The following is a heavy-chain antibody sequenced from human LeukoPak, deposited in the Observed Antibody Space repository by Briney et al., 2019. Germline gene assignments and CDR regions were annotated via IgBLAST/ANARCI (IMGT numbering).Heavy chain of an antibody. CDR1: GFTFSNAW. Sequence: GSLRLSCAASGFTFSNAWMSWIRQPPGKGLEWIGEINHSGSTNYNPSLKSRVTISVDTSKNEFSLKLSSVTAADTAVYYCARGNRPPRNSGWSYWGQGTLVTVSS. J-gene: IGHJ4*02. D-gene: IGHD6-19*01. CDR2: INHSGST. CDR3: ARGNRPPRNSGWSY. V-gene: IGHV4-34*01.